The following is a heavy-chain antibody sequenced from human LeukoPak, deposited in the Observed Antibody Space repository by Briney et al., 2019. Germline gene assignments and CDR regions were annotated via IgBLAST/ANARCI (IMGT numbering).Heavy chain of an antibody. V-gene: IGHV1-69*05. CDR2: IIPIFGTA. Sequence: SVKVSCKASGGTFSSYAISWVRQAPGQGLEWMGGIIPIFGTANYAQKFQGRVTITTDESTSTAYMELSGLRSEDTAVYYCARSLSGSYYFDYWGQGTLVTVSS. CDR3: ARSLSGSYYFDY. D-gene: IGHD1-26*01. CDR1: GGTFSSYA. J-gene: IGHJ4*02.